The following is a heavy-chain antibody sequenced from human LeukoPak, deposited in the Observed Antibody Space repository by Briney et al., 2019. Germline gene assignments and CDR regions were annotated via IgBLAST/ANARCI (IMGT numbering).Heavy chain of an antibody. CDR1: GFTFRDYY. V-gene: IGHV3-11*01. CDR3: ARAIYDGFDI. D-gene: IGHD5-24*01. CDR2: ISNSGGNT. J-gene: IGHJ3*02. Sequence: GGSLRLSCTVSGFTFRDYYMTWIRQAPGKGLDWVSYISNSGGNTYYADSVKGRFTISRDNAKNSLFLQMNSLRAEDTAVYYCARAIYDGFDIWGQGKMVTVSS.